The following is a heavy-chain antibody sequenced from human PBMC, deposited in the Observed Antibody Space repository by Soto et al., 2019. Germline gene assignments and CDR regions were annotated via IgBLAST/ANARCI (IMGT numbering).Heavy chain of an antibody. V-gene: IGHV1-3*01. CDR3: ARDQELELYDY. Sequence: ASVKVSCKASGYTFTSYAMHWVRQAPGQRLEWMGAINPIFGNTKYEQRFQGRVTITADESASTTYMELRSLRSEDTAVYYCARDQELELYDYWGPGTLVNVS. J-gene: IGHJ4*02. D-gene: IGHD1-7*01. CDR2: INPIFGNT. CDR1: GYTFTSYA.